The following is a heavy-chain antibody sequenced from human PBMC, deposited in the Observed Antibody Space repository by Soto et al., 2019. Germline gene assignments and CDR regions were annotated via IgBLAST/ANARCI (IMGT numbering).Heavy chain of an antibody. Sequence: EVQLLESGGGLVQPGGSLRLSCAASGFTFSSYAMSWVRQAPGKGLEWVAAISGSGGSTYYADSVKGRFTISRDNSKNTQYLQMNSLRAEDTAVYYCAKAGHSSSWYPDYFDYWGQGNLVNVSS. CDR2: ISGSGGST. CDR1: GFTFSSYA. V-gene: IGHV3-23*01. CDR3: AKAGHSSSWYPDYFDY. D-gene: IGHD6-13*01. J-gene: IGHJ4*02.